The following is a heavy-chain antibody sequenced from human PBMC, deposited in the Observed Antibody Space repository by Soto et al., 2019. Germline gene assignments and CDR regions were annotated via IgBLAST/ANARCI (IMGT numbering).Heavy chain of an antibody. D-gene: IGHD3-9*01. J-gene: IGHJ4*02. V-gene: IGHV4-34*01. CDR1: GGSFSGYY. Sequence: QVQLQQWGAGLLKPSETLSLTCAVYGGSFSGYYWSWIRQPPGKGLEWIGEINHSGSTNYNPSLKRRVTISVDTSKNQFSLKLSSVTAADTAVYYCARGHYDILTGYSGKHFDYWGQGTLVTVSS. CDR2: INHSGST. CDR3: ARGHYDILTGYSGKHFDY.